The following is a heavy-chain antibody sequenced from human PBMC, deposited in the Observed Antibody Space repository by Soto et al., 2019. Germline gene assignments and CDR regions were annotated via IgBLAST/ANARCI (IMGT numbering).Heavy chain of an antibody. J-gene: IGHJ3*01. CDR1: GGSINSNNYY. CDR3: ARQKYEVTQSNDAFDL. D-gene: IGHD2-21*02. V-gene: IGHV4-39*01. Sequence: QLQLQESGPGLVKPSETLSLHCTVSGGSINSNNYYWAWIRQPPGKGLDWIASIYYTGSTYYNPSLKSRVTISADTSKSQFSLKLNSITAPDTAVYYSARQKYEVTQSNDAFDLWGQGTMVTVSS. CDR2: IYYTGST.